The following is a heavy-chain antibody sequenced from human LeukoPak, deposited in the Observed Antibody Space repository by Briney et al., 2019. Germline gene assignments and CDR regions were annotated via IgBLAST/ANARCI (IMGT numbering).Heavy chain of an antibody. CDR3: ARDQEAFDY. Sequence: ASVRVSCKASGYSFTSNYIHWVRQAPGQGLEWMGMIYPSDGSTSYAQKFQGRVTVTRDTSTSTVHMELSGLRSEDTAVYYCARDQEAFDYWGQGTLVTVSS. J-gene: IGHJ4*02. CDR1: GYSFTSNY. CDR2: IYPSDGST. V-gene: IGHV1-46*01.